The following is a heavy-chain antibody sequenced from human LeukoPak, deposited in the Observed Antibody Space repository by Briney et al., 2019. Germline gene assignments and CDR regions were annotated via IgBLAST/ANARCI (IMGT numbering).Heavy chain of an antibody. Sequence: VASVKVSCKSSVYTFTGYYMHWVRQAPGQGLEWMGWINPNSGGTNYAQKFQGRVTMTRDTSISTAYMELSRLRSDDTAVYYCARAHKVMITFGGVIAGPDYWGQGTLVTVSS. D-gene: IGHD3-16*02. CDR3: ARAHKVMITFGGVIAGPDY. CDR2: INPNSGGT. J-gene: IGHJ4*02. V-gene: IGHV1-2*02. CDR1: VYTFTGYY.